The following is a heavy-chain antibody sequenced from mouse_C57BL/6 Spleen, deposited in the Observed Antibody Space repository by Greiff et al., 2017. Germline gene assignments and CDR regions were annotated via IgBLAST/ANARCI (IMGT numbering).Heavy chain of an antibody. V-gene: IGHV1-22*01. Sequence: EVQLQQSGPELVKPGASVKMSCKASGYTFTDYNMHWVKQSHGKSLEWIGYINPNNGGTSYNQKFKGKATLTVNKSSSTAYMELRSLTSEDSAVYYCARETDGYYVDYAMDYWGKGTSVTVSA. J-gene: IGHJ4*01. CDR3: ARETDGYYVDYAMDY. D-gene: IGHD2-3*01. CDR1: GYTFTDYN. CDR2: INPNNGGT.